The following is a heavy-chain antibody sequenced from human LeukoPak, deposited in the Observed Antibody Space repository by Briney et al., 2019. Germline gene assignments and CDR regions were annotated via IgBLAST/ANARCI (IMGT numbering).Heavy chain of an antibody. Sequence: GGSPRLSCAASGFTFSTYWMSWVRQAPGKGLEWVANIKTDGSQKYYVDSVKGRFTISRDNAKNSLYLQMNSLRAEDTAIYYCARVGSTCDHWGQGTLVTVSS. J-gene: IGHJ4*02. CDR1: GFTFSTYW. CDR2: IKTDGSQK. V-gene: IGHV3-7*05. CDR3: ARVGSTCDH. D-gene: IGHD2-15*01.